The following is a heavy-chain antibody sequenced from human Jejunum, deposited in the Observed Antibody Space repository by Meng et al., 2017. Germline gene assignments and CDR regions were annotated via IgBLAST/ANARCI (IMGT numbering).Heavy chain of an antibody. CDR1: GDSISSGNW. D-gene: IGHD6-19*01. CDR2: IFRTGTS. J-gene: IGHJ4*02. V-gene: IGHV4-4*02. Sequence: QVQLQEPGPGLVKPSGTLSLTCAVSGDSISSGNWWSWVRQPPGKGPEWIGDIFRTGTSNYSPSLRSRVAIYMDKSKNQFSLSLNSVTAADTAVYYCARKGGTYSTGHFPHFDYWGQGTLVTVSS. CDR3: ARKGGTYSTGHFPHFDY.